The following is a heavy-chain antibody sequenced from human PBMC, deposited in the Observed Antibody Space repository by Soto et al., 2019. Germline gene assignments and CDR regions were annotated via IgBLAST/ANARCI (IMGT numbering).Heavy chain of an antibody. CDR3: ARLKGDSNFWWGY. Sequence: QVQLVQSGTEVKKPGASVKVSCSVSGYTFRSYGIIWVRQAPGQGLEWMGWISGYNGHTNYAQNLQGRVTMTTDTSTGTAYMELRSLRSDDTAVYYCARLKGDSNFWWGYWGQGTLVTVSS. CDR1: GYTFRSYG. D-gene: IGHD3-3*01. J-gene: IGHJ4*02. CDR2: ISGYNGHT. V-gene: IGHV1-18*01.